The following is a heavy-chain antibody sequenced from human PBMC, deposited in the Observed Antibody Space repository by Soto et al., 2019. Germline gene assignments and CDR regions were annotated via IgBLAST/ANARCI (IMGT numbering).Heavy chain of an antibody. Sequence: ASVKVSCKASGDTFSAYSTVWVRQAPGQGLEWMGGIVPIFGSTTYAPKFQGRVTISADESSKTVYVELTGLRSEDTAVYYCARNFGSSPYYYYYYGMDVWGQGTTVTVSS. CDR1: GDTFSAYS. J-gene: IGHJ6*02. V-gene: IGHV1-69*13. CDR3: ARNFGSSPYYYYYYGMDV. CDR2: IVPIFGST. D-gene: IGHD6-13*01.